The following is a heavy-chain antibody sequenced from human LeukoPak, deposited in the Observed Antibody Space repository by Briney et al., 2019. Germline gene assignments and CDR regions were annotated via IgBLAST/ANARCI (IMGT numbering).Heavy chain of an antibody. CDR2: ISAYNGKA. CDR3: ATVTDYQGADYERYMAA. J-gene: IGHJ6*03. V-gene: IGHV1-18*01. Sequence: ASVKLSCKASGYTFSSQGISWVRQAPGQGLEWVGWISAYNGKAHYAQNVQGSVTMTTDTSTSTAYMELRSLTSHDTAVYYCATVTDYQGADYERYMAAWGKGTTVIVSS. CDR1: GYTFSSQG. D-gene: IGHD4-17*01.